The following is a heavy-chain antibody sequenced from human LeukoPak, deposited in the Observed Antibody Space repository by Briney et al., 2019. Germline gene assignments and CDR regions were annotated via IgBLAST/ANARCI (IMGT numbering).Heavy chain of an antibody. V-gene: IGHV1-69*04. CDR1: GGTFSSYA. D-gene: IGHD3-9*01. CDR3: AREDDILTGYDY. J-gene: IGHJ4*02. CDR2: IIPILGIA. Sequence: GSSVKVSCKASGGTFSSYAISWVRQAPGQGLEWMGRIIPILGIANYAQKFQGRVTITADKSTSTAYMELSSLRSGDTAVYYCAREDDILTGYDYWGQGTLVTVSS.